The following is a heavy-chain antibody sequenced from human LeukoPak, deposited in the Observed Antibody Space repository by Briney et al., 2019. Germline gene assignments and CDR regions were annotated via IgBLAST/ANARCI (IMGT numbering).Heavy chain of an antibody. Sequence: GGSLRLSCAGSGFTFSSFGMHWVRQAPGKGLEWVAVISHDGSYKYYADSMKGRFTISRDTSKNTLYLQMNSLRAEDTAVYYCAKDGLWFGDLTYFDYWGQGVLVTVSS. J-gene: IGHJ4*02. D-gene: IGHD3-10*01. CDR3: AKDGLWFGDLTYFDY. V-gene: IGHV3-30*18. CDR1: GFTFSSFG. CDR2: ISHDGSYK.